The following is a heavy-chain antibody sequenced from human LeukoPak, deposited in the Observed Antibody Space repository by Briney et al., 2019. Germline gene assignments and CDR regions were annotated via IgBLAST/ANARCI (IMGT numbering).Heavy chain of an antibody. Sequence: PSETLSLTCTVSGGSISSHYWSWIRQPPGKGLEWIGYIYYSGSTNYNPSLKSRVTISVDTSKNQFSLKLSSVTAADTAVYYFARTRRGRVFADYYYYSMGVWGKGTTVTASS. J-gene: IGHJ6*03. CDR2: IYYSGST. CDR1: GGSISSHY. D-gene: IGHD3-16*01. CDR3: ARTRRGRVFADYYYYSMGV. V-gene: IGHV4-59*11.